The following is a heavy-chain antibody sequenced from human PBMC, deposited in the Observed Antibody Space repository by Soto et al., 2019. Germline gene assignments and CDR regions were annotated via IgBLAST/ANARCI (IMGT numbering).Heavy chain of an antibody. D-gene: IGHD3-9*01. CDR1: GFTFSSYS. Sequence: GGSLRLSCAASGFTFSSYSMNWVRQAPGKGLEWVSSISSSSSYIYYADSVKGRFTISRDNAKNSLYLQMNSLRAEDTVVYYCARVPEPFIGYYDILTGYYGNRVVGDYYMDVWGKGTTVTVSS. CDR2: ISSSSSYI. V-gene: IGHV3-21*01. CDR3: ARVPEPFIGYYDILTGYYGNRVVGDYYMDV. J-gene: IGHJ6*03.